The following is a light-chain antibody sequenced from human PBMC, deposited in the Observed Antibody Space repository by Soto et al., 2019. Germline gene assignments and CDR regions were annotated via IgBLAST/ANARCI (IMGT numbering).Light chain of an antibody. V-gene: IGLV2-14*01. J-gene: IGLJ1*01. CDR3: SSYTSSSTPYYV. Sequence: QSVLTQPASVSGSPGQSITISCTGTSGDVGGYNYVSWYQQHPGKAPKLMIYEVSNRPSGVSNRFSGSKSGNTASLTISGLQAEDEADYYCSSYTSSSTPYYVXGTGTKVTVL. CDR2: EVS. CDR1: SGDVGGYNY.